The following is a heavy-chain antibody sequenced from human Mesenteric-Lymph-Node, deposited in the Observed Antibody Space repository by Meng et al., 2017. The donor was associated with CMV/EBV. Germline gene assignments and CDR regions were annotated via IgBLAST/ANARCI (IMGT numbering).Heavy chain of an antibody. CDR3: ARNTHCSSISCPNGWFDP. D-gene: IGHD2-2*01. CDR2: ISSNGGST. J-gene: IGHJ5*02. CDR1: GFTFRSYA. V-gene: IGHV3-64*02. Sequence: GESLKISCAASGFTFRSYAMHWVRQAPGKGLEYVSGISSNGGSTYYADSVKGRFTISRDNSKNMLYLQMGSLRAEDRAVYYCARNTHCSSISCPNGWFDPWGQGTLVTVSS.